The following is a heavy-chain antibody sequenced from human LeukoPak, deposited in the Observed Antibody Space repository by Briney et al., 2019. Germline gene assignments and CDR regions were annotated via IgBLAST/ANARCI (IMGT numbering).Heavy chain of an antibody. J-gene: IGHJ4*02. CDR2: IRTSAEGANYA. V-gene: IGHV3-11*05. D-gene: IGHD5-12*01. CDR3: ARDSGYSGYSDY. Sequence: GGSLRLSCATSGFSFTDYPMNWVRQAPGKGLEWVSNIRTSAEGANYAYYADSVKGRFTISRDNAKNSLSLQMNSLRAEDTAVYYCARDSGYSGYSDYWGQGTLVTVSS. CDR1: GFSFTDYP.